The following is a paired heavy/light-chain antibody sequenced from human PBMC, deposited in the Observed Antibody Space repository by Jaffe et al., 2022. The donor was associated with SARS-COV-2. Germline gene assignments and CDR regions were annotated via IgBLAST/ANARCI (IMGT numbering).Heavy chain of an antibody. CDR3: ARDWQPDGTGRPFDV. J-gene: IGHJ3*01. CDR2: ITHDGSEE. CDR1: GFNFNKYY. V-gene: IGHV3-7*01. Sequence: EVQLVESGGGLVRPGGSLRLSCAAFGFNFNKYYMSWVRQIPGKGLEWVAKITHDGSEEVYVGSAKGRFTISRDNAQNSLHLKISDLRVEDTAVYYCARDWQPDGTGRPFDVWGQGTMVSVSS. D-gene: IGHD1-1*01.
Light chain of an antibody. CDR2: KTS. J-gene: IGKJ1*01. Sequence: DIQMSQSPAILSASVGDRVIITCRASQSVSPWLAWYQQKPGKAPKLLIYKTSSLETGVPPRFRGSGSGTEFTLTISGLQPDDLGTYYCQHYNGAPRAFGQGTRVEFE. V-gene: IGKV1-5*03. CDR1: QSVSPW. CDR3: QHYNGAPRA.